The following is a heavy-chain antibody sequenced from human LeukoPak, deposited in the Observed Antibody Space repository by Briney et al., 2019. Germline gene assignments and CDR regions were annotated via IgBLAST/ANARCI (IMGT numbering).Heavy chain of an antibody. CDR1: GFTFRDSY. J-gene: IGHJ4*02. CDR2: ISGTSSTV. CDR3: GTSEDFWSSYTIDF. V-gene: IGHV3-11*04. D-gene: IGHD3-3*01. Sequence: GGSLRLSCSASGFTFRDSYMSWIRQAPGRGLEWISYISGTSSTVYYRDSVKGRFTISRDNAKNTLSLQMDRLTVEDTAVYYCGTSEDFWSSYTIDFWGRGTLVTVSS.